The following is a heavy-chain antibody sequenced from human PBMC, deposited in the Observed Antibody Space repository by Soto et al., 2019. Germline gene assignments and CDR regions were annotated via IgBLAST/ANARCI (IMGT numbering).Heavy chain of an antibody. Sequence: QVQLVQSGAEVKKPGSSVKVSCKASGGTFSSYTISWVRQAPGQGLEWMGRIIPILGIANYAQKFQGRVTITADKSTSTAYMELSSLRSEDTAVYYCARSEGRWLPPGDAFDIWGQGTMVTVSS. CDR1: GGTFSSYT. V-gene: IGHV1-69*02. D-gene: IGHD5-12*01. CDR3: ARSEGRWLPPGDAFDI. J-gene: IGHJ3*02. CDR2: IIPILGIA.